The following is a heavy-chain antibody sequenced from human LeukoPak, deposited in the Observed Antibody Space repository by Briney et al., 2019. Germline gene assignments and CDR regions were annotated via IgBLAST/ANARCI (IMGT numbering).Heavy chain of an antibody. D-gene: IGHD3/OR15-3a*01. CDR2: FKGRGGST. J-gene: IGHJ4*02. V-gene: IGHV3-23*01. Sequence: GGSLRLSCAASGFTFSIYDISWVPRARGRGLEGFSAFKGRGGSTYYTDYVKGRFTISRDNSKNTLYLQMNILRAEDTAVYYCAKGWTGYHPPYYFDYWGQGTLVTVSS. CDR1: GFTFSIYD. CDR3: AKGWTGYHPPYYFDY.